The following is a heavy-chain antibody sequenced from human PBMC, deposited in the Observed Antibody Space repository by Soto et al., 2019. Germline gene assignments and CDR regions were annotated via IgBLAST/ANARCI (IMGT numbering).Heavy chain of an antibody. V-gene: IGHV3-23*01. J-gene: IGHJ1*01. CDR1: GFTFSSYA. D-gene: IGHD4-17*01. CDR3: AKDRYDYGDYRAEYFQH. Sequence: PGGSLRLSCAASGFTFSSYAMSWVRQAPGKGLEWVSAISGSGGSTYYADSVKGRFTISRDNSKNTLYLQMNSLRAEDTAVYYCAKDRYDYGDYRAEYFQHWGQGTLVTVSS. CDR2: ISGSGGST.